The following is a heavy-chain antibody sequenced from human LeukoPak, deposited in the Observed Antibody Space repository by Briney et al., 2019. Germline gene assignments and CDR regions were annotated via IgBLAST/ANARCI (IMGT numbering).Heavy chain of an antibody. D-gene: IGHD6-19*01. CDR3: ADRYSSGWYGFDL. CDR1: GFTFSSYG. J-gene: IGHJ2*01. V-gene: IGHV3-30*02. CDR2: IREDGSNK. Sequence: PGRSQTLSYAAAGFTFSSYGMHWARQAPGKWLECLAFIREDGSNKYYADSVKGRFTICRDNSKNTLYLQMNSLRAEDTAVYYCADRYSSGWYGFDLWGGGTLVTVSS.